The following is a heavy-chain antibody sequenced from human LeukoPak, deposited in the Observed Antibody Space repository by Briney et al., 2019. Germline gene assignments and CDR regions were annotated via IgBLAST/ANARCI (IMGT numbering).Heavy chain of an antibody. CDR2: IYYSGST. CDR3: ARRYSSSSLPNNWFDP. J-gene: IGHJ5*02. D-gene: IGHD6-6*01. CDR1: GGSISSGDYY. V-gene: IGHV4-30-4*08. Sequence: SETLSLTCTVSGGSISSGDYYWSWIRQPPGKGLEWIGYIYYSGSTYYNPSLKSRVTISVDTSKNQFSLKLSSVTAADTAVYYCARRYSSSSLPNNWFDPWGQGTLVTVSS.